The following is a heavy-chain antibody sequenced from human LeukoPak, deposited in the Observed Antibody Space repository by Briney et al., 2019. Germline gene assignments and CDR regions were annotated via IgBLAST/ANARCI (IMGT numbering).Heavy chain of an antibody. V-gene: IGHV1-69*13. D-gene: IGHD4-17*01. Sequence: SVKVSCKASGGTFSSYAISWVRQAPGQGLEWMGGIIPIFGTANYAQKFQDRVTITADESTSTAYMELSSLRSEDTAEYYCAREGNGDHNWFDPWGQGTLVAVSS. CDR1: GGTFSSYA. CDR2: IIPIFGTA. J-gene: IGHJ5*02. CDR3: AREGNGDHNWFDP.